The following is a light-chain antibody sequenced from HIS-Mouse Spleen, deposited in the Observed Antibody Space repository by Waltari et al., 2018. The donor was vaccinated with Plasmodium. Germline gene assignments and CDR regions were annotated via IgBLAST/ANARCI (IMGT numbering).Light chain of an antibody. CDR1: QGIRHD. Sequence: DIQMTPSPSSLSASVGDRVTITCRASQGIRHDLGWYQQKPGKAPKRLIYAASSLQSGVPSRFSGSGSGTEFTLTISSLQPEDFATYYCLQHNSYPITFGQGTRLEIK. V-gene: IGKV1-17*01. CDR2: AAS. J-gene: IGKJ5*01. CDR3: LQHNSYPIT.